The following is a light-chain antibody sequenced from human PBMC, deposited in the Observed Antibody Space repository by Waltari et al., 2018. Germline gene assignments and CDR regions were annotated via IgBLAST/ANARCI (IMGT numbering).Light chain of an antibody. CDR1: QSVSSSS. CDR2: GAS. CDR3: QQYSSLPLT. J-gene: IGKJ3*01. Sequence: EIVLTQSPGTLSLSPGERATLSCRASQSVSSSSLAWYQQKPGQAPRLLIYGASSRATGIPDRFSGSGSGTDFSRTISRLEPEDFAVYYCQQYSSLPLTFGPGTKVDLK. V-gene: IGKV3-20*01.